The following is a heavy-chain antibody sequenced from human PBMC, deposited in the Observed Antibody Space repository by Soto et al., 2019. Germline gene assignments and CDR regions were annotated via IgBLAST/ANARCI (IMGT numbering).Heavy chain of an antibody. CDR3: ARVFVGLHRESDY. J-gene: IGHJ4*02. V-gene: IGHV1-18*01. CDR2: ISAYIGNT. Sequence: GASVKVSCKASGCTFSSYTISCVRQAPGQGLEWMGWISAYIGNTNYAQKLQGRVTMTTDKSTSTAYMELRSLRSDDTAVYYCARVFVGLHRESDYWGQGTLVTVSS. CDR1: GCTFSSYT. D-gene: IGHD3-10*02.